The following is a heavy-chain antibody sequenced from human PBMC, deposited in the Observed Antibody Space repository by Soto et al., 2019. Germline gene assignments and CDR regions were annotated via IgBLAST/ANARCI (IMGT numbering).Heavy chain of an antibody. D-gene: IGHD7-27*01. CDR3: AKDLAVRNLTGELGGSVDPFDI. CDR2: ISGSGGST. J-gene: IGHJ3*02. V-gene: IGHV3-23*01. CDR1: GFTFSSYA. Sequence: GGSLRLSCAASGFTFSSYAMSWVRQAPGKGLEWVSAISGSGGSTYYADSVKGRFTISRDNSKNTLYLQMNSLRAEDTAVYYYAKDLAVRNLTGELGGSVDPFDIWGQGTRVTVSS.